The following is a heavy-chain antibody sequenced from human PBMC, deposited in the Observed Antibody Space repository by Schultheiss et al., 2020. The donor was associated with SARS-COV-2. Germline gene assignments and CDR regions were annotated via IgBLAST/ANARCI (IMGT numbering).Heavy chain of an antibody. CDR2: IYSGGST. Sequence: GGSLRLSCAASGFTVSSNYMSWVRQAPGKGLEWVSVIYSGGSTYYADSVKGRFTISRDNLENMVYLQMDDLRPEDTAVYYCAKDRYCGGGSCYVESWGQGTLVTVSS. CDR1: GFTVSSNY. J-gene: IGHJ4*02. CDR3: AKDRYCGGGSCYVES. D-gene: IGHD2-15*01. V-gene: IGHV3-53*01.